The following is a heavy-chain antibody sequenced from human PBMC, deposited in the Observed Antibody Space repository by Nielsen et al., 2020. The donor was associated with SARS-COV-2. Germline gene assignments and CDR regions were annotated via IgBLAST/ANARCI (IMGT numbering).Heavy chain of an antibody. D-gene: IGHD3-10*01. V-gene: IGHV4-34*01. CDR2: INHSGST. J-gene: IGHJ4*02. Sequence: SETLSLTCAVYGGSFSGYYWSWIRQPPGKGLEWIGEINHSGSTNYNPSLKSRVTISVDTSKNQFSLKLSSVTAADTAVYYCARGKPKRTNLKRYYYGSGSALDYWGQGTLVTVSS. CDR1: GGSFSGYY. CDR3: ARGKPKRTNLKRYYYGSGSALDY.